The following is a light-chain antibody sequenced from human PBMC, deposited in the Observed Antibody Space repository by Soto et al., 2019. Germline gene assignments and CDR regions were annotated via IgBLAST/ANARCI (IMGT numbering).Light chain of an antibody. CDR3: QQLINRPPLT. CDR2: DAS. V-gene: IGKV3-11*01. Sequence: EIVLTQSPATLSLSPGERATLSCRASQNVGSYLVWYQQRPGQAPRLLIFDASNRASGTPARFSGSGSGTDFTLTTSSLQPEAFAVYYCQQLINRPPLTFGGGTKVETK. CDR1: QNVGSY. J-gene: IGKJ4*01.